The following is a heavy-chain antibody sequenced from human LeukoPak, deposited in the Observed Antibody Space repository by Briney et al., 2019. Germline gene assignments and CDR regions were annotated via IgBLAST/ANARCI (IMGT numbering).Heavy chain of an antibody. CDR1: GGTFSSYA. Sequence: ASVKVSCKASGGTFSSYAISWVRQTPGLGLEWMGGIIPIFGTANYAQKFQGRVTITADESTSTAYMELSSLRSEDTAVYYCARTVGDDYYYYYGMDVWGKGTTVTVSS. V-gene: IGHV1-69*13. CDR2: IIPIFGTA. D-gene: IGHD2-21*01. J-gene: IGHJ6*04. CDR3: ARTVGDDYYYYYGMDV.